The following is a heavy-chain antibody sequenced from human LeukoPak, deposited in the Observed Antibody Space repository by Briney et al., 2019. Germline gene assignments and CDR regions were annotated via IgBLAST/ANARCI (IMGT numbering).Heavy chain of an antibody. CDR1: GFTFNNYA. D-gene: IGHD3-10*01. J-gene: IGHJ4*02. V-gene: IGHV3-23*01. CDR3: AKAGAVGYYFDY. CDR2: ISDNRSST. Sequence: PGGSLRLSCAASGFTFNNYAMSWVRQAPGKGLEWVSAISDNRSSTYYADSIKGRFTISRDNSKNTLYLQMNSLRAEDTAVYYCAKAGAVGYYFDYWGQGTLVTVSS.